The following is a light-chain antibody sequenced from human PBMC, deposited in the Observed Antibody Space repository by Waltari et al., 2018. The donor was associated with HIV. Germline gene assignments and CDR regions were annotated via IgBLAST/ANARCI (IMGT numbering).Light chain of an antibody. CDR3: SSYTSSSTFYVV. Sequence: QSALTQPASVSGSPGESITIPCTGTSSDVGGYNYVSRYQQHPGKAPKLMIYDISNRPSGVSNRFSGSKSGNTASLTISGLQAEDEADYYCSSYTSSSTFYVVFGGGTKLTVL. CDR1: SSDVGGYNY. J-gene: IGLJ2*01. CDR2: DIS. V-gene: IGLV2-14*01.